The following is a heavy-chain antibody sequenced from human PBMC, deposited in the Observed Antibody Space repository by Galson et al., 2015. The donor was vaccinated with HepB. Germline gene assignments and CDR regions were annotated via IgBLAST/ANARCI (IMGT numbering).Heavy chain of an antibody. CDR2: ISSSSSYI. CDR1: GFTFSSYS. Sequence: SLRLSCAASGFTFSSYSMNWVRQAPGKGLEWVSSISSSSSYIYYADSVKGRFTISRDNAKNSLYLQMNSLRAEDTAVYYCARDKIHDSSGYYYRAFDYWGQGTLVTVSS. V-gene: IGHV3-21*01. J-gene: IGHJ4*02. CDR3: ARDKIHDSSGYYYRAFDY. D-gene: IGHD3-22*01.